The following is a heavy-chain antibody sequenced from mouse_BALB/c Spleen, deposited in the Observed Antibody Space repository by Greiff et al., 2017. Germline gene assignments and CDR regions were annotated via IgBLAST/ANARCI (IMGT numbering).Heavy chain of an antibody. D-gene: IGHD1-1*02. Sequence: VQLQQSGPSLVKPSQTLSLTCSVTGDSITSGYWNWIRKFPGNKLEYMGYISYSGSTYYNPSLKSRISITRDTSKNQYYLQLNSVTTEDTATYYCSRSPSYGKFYFDYWGQGTTLTVSS. J-gene: IGHJ2*01. V-gene: IGHV3-8*02. CDR1: GDSITSGY. CDR3: SRSPSYGKFYFDY. CDR2: ISYSGST.